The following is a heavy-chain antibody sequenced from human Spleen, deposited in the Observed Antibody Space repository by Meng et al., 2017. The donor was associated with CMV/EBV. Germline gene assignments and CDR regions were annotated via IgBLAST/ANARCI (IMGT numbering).Heavy chain of an antibody. V-gene: IGHV4-39*07. CDR1: GGSISSSSYY. D-gene: IGHD3-3*02. CDR3: ARATIYGVVLDS. J-gene: IGHJ4*02. CDR2: IYYSGST. Sequence: SETLSLTCTVSGGSISSSSYYWGWIRQPPGKGLEWIGSIYYSGSTYYNPSLKSRLTIYLDTSKNQLSLMMTSVTAPDTAVYYCARATIYGVVLDSWGLGTLVTVSS.